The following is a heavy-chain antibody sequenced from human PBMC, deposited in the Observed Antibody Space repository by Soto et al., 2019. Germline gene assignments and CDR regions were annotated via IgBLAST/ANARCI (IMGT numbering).Heavy chain of an antibody. CDR3: ATLSLIAARDYYFDY. D-gene: IGHD6-6*01. CDR2: ISSSGSTI. CDR1: GFTFSSYE. V-gene: IGHV3-48*03. Sequence: GGSLRLSCAASGFTFSSYEMNWVRQAPGKGLEWVSYISSSGSTIYYADSVKGRFTISRDNAKNSLYLQMNSLRAEDTAVYYCATLSLIAARDYYFDYWGQGTLVTVSS. J-gene: IGHJ4*02.